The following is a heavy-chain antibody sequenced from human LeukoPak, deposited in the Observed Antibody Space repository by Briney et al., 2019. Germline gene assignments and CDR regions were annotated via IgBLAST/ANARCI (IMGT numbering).Heavy chain of an antibody. CDR3: AIPPLSGRGSSRPLAGVDG. Sequence: PGGSLRLSCAASGFTFSRYSMNWVRQAPGKGLEWVSYIRSITDGITHYAESVKGRFTSSRDNAKNSLYLQMNSLRAEDAAVYYCAIPPLSGRGSSRPLAGVDGWGQGTTVTVCS. CDR1: GFTFSRYS. J-gene: IGHJ6*02. D-gene: IGHD3-16*01. V-gene: IGHV3-48*04. CDR2: IRSITDGIT.